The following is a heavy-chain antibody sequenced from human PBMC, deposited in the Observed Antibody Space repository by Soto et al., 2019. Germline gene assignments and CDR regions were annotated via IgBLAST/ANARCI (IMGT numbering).Heavy chain of an antibody. CDR3: ARHHVLRYFDWSIDY. D-gene: IGHD3-9*01. CDR2: IYYSGST. CDR1: GGSISSSSYY. J-gene: IGHJ4*02. V-gene: IGHV4-39*01. Sequence: SETLSLTCTVSGGSISSSSYYWGWIRQPPGKGLEWIGNIYYSGSTYYNPSLKSRVTISVDTSKNQFSLKLSSVTAADTAVYYCARHHVLRYFDWSIDYWGQGTLVTVSS.